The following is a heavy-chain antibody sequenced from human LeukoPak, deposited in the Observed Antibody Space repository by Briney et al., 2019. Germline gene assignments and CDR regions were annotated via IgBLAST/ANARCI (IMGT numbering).Heavy chain of an antibody. D-gene: IGHD6-13*01. CDR2: IYYSGST. Sequence: SETLSLTCTVSGGSISSSSYYWGWIRQPPGKGLEWIGIIYYSGSTYYNPSLKSRVTISVDTSKNQFSLKLSSVTAADTAVYYCARVGIAAAGIGVFDYWGQGTLVTVSS. CDR3: ARVGIAAAGIGVFDY. CDR1: GGSISSSSYY. V-gene: IGHV4-39*07. J-gene: IGHJ4*02.